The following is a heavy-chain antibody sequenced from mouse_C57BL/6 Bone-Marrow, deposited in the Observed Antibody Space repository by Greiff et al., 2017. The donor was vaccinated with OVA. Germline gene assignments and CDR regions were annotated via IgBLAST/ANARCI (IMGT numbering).Heavy chain of an antibody. V-gene: IGHV1-64*01. CDR2: INPNSGST. D-gene: IGHD1-1*01. J-gene: IGHJ3*01. CDR3: ARGGYYYYGSRGSWFAH. Sequence: VQLQQPGAELVKPGASVKLSCKASGYSFTSYWLHRVKQRPGPGLEWIGMINPNSGSTNYNEKFKSNATLTLDNSSSTAYMQHSSLTSEDSAVYYCARGGYYYYGSRGSWFAHWGQGTLVTVSA. CDR1: GYSFTSYW.